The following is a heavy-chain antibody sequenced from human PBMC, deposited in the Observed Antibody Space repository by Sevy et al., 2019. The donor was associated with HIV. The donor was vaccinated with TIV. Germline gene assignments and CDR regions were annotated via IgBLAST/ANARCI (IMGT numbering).Heavy chain of an antibody. J-gene: IGHJ4*02. CDR1: GFTFSDYS. CDR3: TRDQYWAFDY. Sequence: GGSLRLSCAASGFTFSDYSMNWVRQAPGKGLEWVSYIGGGGSGTTIYYSDSVKGRFTISRDNAKNSLYLQMKSLRAEDTAVYYSTRDQYWAFDYWGQGSLVTVSS. V-gene: IGHV3-48*01. CDR2: IGGGGSGTTI. D-gene: IGHD2-8*02.